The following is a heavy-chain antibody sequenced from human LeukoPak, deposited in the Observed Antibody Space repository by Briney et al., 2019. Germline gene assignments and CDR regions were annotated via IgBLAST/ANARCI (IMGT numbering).Heavy chain of an antibody. CDR1: GGSISSGSYY. J-gene: IGHJ6*03. V-gene: IGHV4-39*01. CDR2: IYYSGST. D-gene: IGHD6-6*01. CDR3: ARGRGAARRIYYYYYMDV. Sequence: TSETLSLTCTVSGGSISSGSYYWGWIRQPPGKGLEWIGSIYYSGSTYYNPSPKSRVTISVDTSKNQFSLKLSSVTAADTAVYYCARGRGAARRIYYYYYMDVWGKGTTVTVSS.